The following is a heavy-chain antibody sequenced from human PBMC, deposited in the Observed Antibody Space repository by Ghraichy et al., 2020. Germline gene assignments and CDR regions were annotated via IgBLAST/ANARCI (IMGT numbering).Heavy chain of an antibody. D-gene: IGHD3-16*02. J-gene: IGHJ3*02. Sequence: GGSLRLSCAASGFTVSSNYMSWVRQAPGKGLEWVSVIYSGGSTYYADSVKGRFTISRDNSKNTLYLQMNSLRAEDTAVYYCAREQPLTHYDYVWGSYRYHAFDIWGQGTMVTVSS. CDR1: GFTVSSNY. CDR2: IYSGGST. V-gene: IGHV3-53*01. CDR3: AREQPLTHYDYVWGSYRYHAFDI.